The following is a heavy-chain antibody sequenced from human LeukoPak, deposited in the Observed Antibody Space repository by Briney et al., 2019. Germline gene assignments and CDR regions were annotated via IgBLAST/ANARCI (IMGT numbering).Heavy chain of an antibody. J-gene: IGHJ4*02. CDR3: ARFRGYSYGRFDY. Sequence: KPSETLSLTCAVYGGSFSGYYWSWIRQPPGEGLEWIGEINHSGSTNYNPSFKSRVTTSVDTSKNQFSLKLSSVTAADTAVFYCARFRGYSYGRFDYWGQGTLVTVSS. CDR2: INHSGST. CDR1: GGSFSGYY. V-gene: IGHV4-34*01. D-gene: IGHD5-18*01.